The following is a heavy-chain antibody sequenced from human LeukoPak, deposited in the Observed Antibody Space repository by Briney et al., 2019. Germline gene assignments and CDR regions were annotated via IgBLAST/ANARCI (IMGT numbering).Heavy chain of an antibody. V-gene: IGHV3-7*05. CDR2: IKLDGTEK. J-gene: IGHJ4*02. Sequence: GGSLRLSCAASGFTFSSYWMHWVRRAPGKGLEWVANIKLDGTEKYYVDSVKGRFTISRDNAKNSLYLQMNSLRAEDTAVYYCASDRFYFGVWGQGTLVTVSS. CDR3: ASDRFYFGV. CDR1: GFTFSSYW. D-gene: IGHD3-16*01.